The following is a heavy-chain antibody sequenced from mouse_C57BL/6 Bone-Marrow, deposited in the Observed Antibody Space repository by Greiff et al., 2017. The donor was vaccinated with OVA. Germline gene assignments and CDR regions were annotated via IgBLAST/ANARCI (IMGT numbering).Heavy chain of an antibody. Sequence: VQLQQPGAELVKPGASVKLSCKASGYTFTSYWMHWVKQRPGQGLEWIGMIHPNSGSTNYNEKFKSKATLTVDKSSSTAYMQLSSLTSEDSAVYYCARRGLLVYAMDYWGKGTSVTVSS. CDR1: GYTFTSYW. V-gene: IGHV1-64*01. CDR2: IHPNSGST. CDR3: ARRGLLVYAMDY. J-gene: IGHJ4*01. D-gene: IGHD2-3*01.